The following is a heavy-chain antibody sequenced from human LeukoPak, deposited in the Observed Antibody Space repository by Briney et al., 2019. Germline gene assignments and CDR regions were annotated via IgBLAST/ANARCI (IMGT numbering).Heavy chain of an antibody. J-gene: IGHJ5*02. V-gene: IGHV5-51*01. CDR2: IYPGDSDT. Sequence: GESLKISCRGSGYRFTSYWIGWVRQMPGKGLEWMGIIYPGDSDTSYSPSFQGQVTISADKSISTAYLEWSSLKASDTAMYYCARFGPSWFDPWGQGTLVTVSS. CDR1: GYRFTSYW. D-gene: IGHD3-10*01. CDR3: ARFGPSWFDP.